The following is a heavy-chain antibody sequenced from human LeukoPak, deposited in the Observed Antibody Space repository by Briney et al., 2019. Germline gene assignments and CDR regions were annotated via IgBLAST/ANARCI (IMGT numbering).Heavy chain of an antibody. V-gene: IGHV4-4*07. CDR1: GCSISGYY. CDR2: ISTSGST. J-gene: IGHJ4*01. Sequence: SETLSLTCTVSGCSISGYYLIWIRQPAGMGPEWMRRISTSGSTHYSPSLKSRVTMSVDTSRNQFSLNLRSVAAADTDVYCCAREGQQRHLDYWGRGTLVTVSS. CDR3: AREGQQRHLDY. D-gene: IGHD6-25*01.